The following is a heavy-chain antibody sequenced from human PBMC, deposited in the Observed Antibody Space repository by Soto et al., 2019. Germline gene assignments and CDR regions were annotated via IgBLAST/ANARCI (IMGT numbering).Heavy chain of an antibody. CDR3: ATPHYSNKYYYYYMDV. CDR2: INSDGSST. V-gene: IGHV3-74*01. J-gene: IGHJ6*03. Sequence: GGSLRLSCAASGFTFSSYWMHWVRQAPGKGLVWVSRINSDGSSTSYADSVKGRFTISRDNAKNTLYLQMNSLRAEDTAVYYCATPHYSNKYYYYYMDVWGKGTTVTVSS. CDR1: GFTFSSYW. D-gene: IGHD4-4*01.